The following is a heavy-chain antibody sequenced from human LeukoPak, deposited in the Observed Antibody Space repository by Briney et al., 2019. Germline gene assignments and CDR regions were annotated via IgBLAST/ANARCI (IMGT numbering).Heavy chain of an antibody. V-gene: IGHV1-69*13. CDR2: IIPIFGTA. CDR3: ARVCSSSTSCSEGYYYGMDV. D-gene: IGHD2-2*01. J-gene: IGHJ6*02. Sequence: GASVKVSCKASGYTFTSYGISWVRQAPGQGLEWMGGIIPIFGTANYAQKFQGRVTITADESTSTAYMELSGLRSEDTAVYYCARVCSSSTSCSEGYYYGMDVWGQGTTVTVSS. CDR1: GYTFTSYG.